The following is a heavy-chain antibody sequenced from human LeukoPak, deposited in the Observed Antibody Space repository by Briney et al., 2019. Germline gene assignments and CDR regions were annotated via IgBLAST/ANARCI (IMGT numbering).Heavy chain of an antibody. J-gene: IGHJ5*02. CDR1: GYSFSTYW. V-gene: IGHV5-51*01. D-gene: IGHD3-22*01. CDR2: IYPGDSDT. CDR3: ARQAHSSTNQAGWFDP. Sequence: GESLKISCEGSGYSFSTYWIGWVRQMPGKGLEWMGIIYPGDSDTRYSLSFQGQVTISADKSISTAYLQWSSLRASDTAMYYCARQAHSSTNQAGWFDPWGQGTLVTVSS.